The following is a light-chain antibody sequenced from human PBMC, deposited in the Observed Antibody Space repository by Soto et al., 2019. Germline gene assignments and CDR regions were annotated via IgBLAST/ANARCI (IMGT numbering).Light chain of an antibody. J-gene: IGLJ1*01. Sequence: QSVLTQPPSVSGSPGQSVTISCTGTSSDIGSYDRVSWYQQPPGTAPRLMIYEVSNRPSGVPDRFSGSKSGNTASLTISGLQPEDGKDDYCTSFTTSKTYVFGTGTKVTVL. CDR3: TSFTTSKTYV. V-gene: IGLV2-18*02. CDR2: EVS. CDR1: SSDIGSYDR.